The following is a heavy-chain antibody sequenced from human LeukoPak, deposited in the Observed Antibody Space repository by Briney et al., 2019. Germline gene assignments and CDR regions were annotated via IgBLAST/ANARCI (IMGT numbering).Heavy chain of an antibody. CDR1: GFTFSSYA. D-gene: IGHD3-10*01. J-gene: IGHJ4*02. CDR2: ITGNGGRT. CDR3: AKDRARVTMVRGLITDY. V-gene: IGHV3-23*01. Sequence: PGGSLRLSCAASGFTFSSYAMSWVRQAPGKGLEWVSGITGNGGRTYYADSVKGRFTISRDNSNSTLFLQMSSLRAEDTAVYYCAKDRARVTMVRGLITDYWGQGTLVTVSS.